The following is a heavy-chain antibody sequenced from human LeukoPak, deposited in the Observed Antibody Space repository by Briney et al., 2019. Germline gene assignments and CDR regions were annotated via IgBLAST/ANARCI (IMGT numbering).Heavy chain of an antibody. CDR2: IKQDGSEK. J-gene: IGHJ4*02. V-gene: IGHV3-7*03. CDR1: GFTFSSYW. D-gene: IGHD3-22*01. Sequence: GGSLRLSCAASGFTFSSYWMSWVRQAPGKGLEWLANIKQDGSEKYYVDSVKGRFTISRDNAKNSLYLQMNSLRAEDTAVYYCARVGNYYDSSGYYLSFDYWGQGTLVTVSS. CDR3: ARVGNYYDSSGYYLSFDY.